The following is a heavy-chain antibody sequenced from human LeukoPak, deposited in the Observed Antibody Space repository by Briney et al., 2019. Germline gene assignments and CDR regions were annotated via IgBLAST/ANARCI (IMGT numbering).Heavy chain of an antibody. Sequence: GGSLSLFCTASGITFSSYWMSWVRQAPGKALEWVANINKDGGEKYYVDSVKGRFTITRDNAKNSLYLQMNSLRADDTAVYYCVKDSPPRYSGSPPAYWGQGTLVTVSS. CDR2: INKDGGEK. CDR1: GITFSSYW. J-gene: IGHJ4*02. V-gene: IGHV3-7*03. D-gene: IGHD1-26*01. CDR3: VKDSPPRYSGSPPAY.